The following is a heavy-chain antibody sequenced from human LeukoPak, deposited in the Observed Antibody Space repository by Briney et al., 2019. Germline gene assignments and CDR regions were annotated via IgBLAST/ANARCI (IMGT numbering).Heavy chain of an antibody. CDR1: GNSISSGYY. D-gene: IGHD3-10*01. Sequence: PSETLSLTCTVSGNSISSGYYWGWIRQPPGKGLEWIGIIYHSGTTYYNSSLKSRVTISVDTSKNQFSLKLNFVTAADTAVYYCARKGRGPCGSVNGYFDYWGQGTLVTVSS. CDR3: ARKGRGPCGSVNGYFDY. V-gene: IGHV4-38-2*02. J-gene: IGHJ4*02. CDR2: IYHSGTT.